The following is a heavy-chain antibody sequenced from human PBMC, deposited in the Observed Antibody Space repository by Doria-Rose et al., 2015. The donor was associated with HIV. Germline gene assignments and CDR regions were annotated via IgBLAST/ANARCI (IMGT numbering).Heavy chain of an antibody. D-gene: IGHD3-16*01. J-gene: IGHJ4*02. CDR1: GASVSSRGYS. CDR3: ARMGSYRELEY. CDR2: TYYTGTS. Sequence: QVQLQESGPGLVKPSAPLSLTCRVSGASVSSRGYSWNWTRQVPGKGLELLGYTYYTGTSDYTPSLKSRLNMAVDTSKNQFSLKLSFVTVEDTAAYYCARMGSYRELEYWGQGALVIVSA. V-gene: IGHV4-31*03.